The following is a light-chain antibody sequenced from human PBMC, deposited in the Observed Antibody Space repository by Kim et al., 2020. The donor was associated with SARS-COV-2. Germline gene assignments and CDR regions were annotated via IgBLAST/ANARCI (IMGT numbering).Light chain of an antibody. CDR1: QSGSSSY. J-gene: IGKJ2*01. Sequence: SWSPRGRATRSCRDSQSGSSSYLTWYQQKPAQAPRLLSYGASSRATGIPDRVSGSGSETDFTLTISRLEPEDVAVYYCQQYGSSYTFGQGTKLEI. CDR3: QQYGSSYT. V-gene: IGKV3-20*01. CDR2: GAS.